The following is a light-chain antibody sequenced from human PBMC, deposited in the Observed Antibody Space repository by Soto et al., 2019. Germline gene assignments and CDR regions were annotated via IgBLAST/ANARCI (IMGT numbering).Light chain of an antibody. CDR1: NSDIGDYNY. J-gene: IGLJ1*01. V-gene: IGLV2-14*03. CDR3: SSYTTGSTL. Sequence: QSVLTQPASVSGSPGQSITISCTGTNSDIGDYNYVSWYQQHPGKAPKLMISDVSNRPSGVSSRFSGSKSGNTASPTISGLQAEDEADYYCSSYTTGSTLFGTGTKVTVL. CDR2: DVS.